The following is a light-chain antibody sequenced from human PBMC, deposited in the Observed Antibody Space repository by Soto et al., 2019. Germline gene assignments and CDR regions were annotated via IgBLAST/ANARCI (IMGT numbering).Light chain of an antibody. J-gene: IGKJ1*01. V-gene: IGKV3-20*01. CDR3: QQYGSSPWT. CDR1: QSVSSSY. Sequence: EIALTQSPGTRSLSPGERATLSCRASQSVSSSYLAWYQQKPGQAPRPLIYGASSRAIGIPDRFSGSGSGTDFTLTISRLEPEDFAVYYCQQYGSSPWTFGQGTKVEIK. CDR2: GAS.